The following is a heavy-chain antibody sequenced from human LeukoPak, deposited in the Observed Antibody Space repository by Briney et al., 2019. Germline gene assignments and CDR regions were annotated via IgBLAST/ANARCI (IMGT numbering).Heavy chain of an antibody. J-gene: IGHJ3*02. CDR1: GFTFSKYW. V-gene: IGHV3-74*01. CDR3: ARAPPSNGYSYHFDI. Sequence: GGSLRLSCAASGFTFSKYWMHWVRQAPGKGLVWVSRIYIDGTGIVYAGSVKGRFIISRDNAKNTLYLQMNSRRVEDTAVYYCARAPPSNGYSYHFDIWGQGTMVTVSS. CDR2: IYIDGTGI. D-gene: IGHD5-18*01.